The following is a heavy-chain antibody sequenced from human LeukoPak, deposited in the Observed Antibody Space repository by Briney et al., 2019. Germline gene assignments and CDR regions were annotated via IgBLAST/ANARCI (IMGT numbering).Heavy chain of an antibody. V-gene: IGHV4-34*01. Sequence: PSETLSLTCAVYGGSFSGYYWSWIRQPPGKGLECIGEINHSGSTNYNPSLKSRVTISVDTSKNQFSLKLSSVTAADTAVYYCASRGTAMAFDYWGQGTLVTVSS. D-gene: IGHD5-18*01. CDR3: ASRGTAMAFDY. CDR1: GGSFSGYY. J-gene: IGHJ4*02. CDR2: INHSGST.